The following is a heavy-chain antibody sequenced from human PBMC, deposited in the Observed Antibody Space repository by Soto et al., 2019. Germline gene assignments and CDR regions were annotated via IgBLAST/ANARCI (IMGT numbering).Heavy chain of an antibody. J-gene: IGHJ4*02. CDR3: AKESRVTMVRGVIIDD. CDR1: GFTFSSYA. V-gene: IGHV3-23*01. D-gene: IGHD3-10*01. Sequence: GGSLRLSCAASGFTFSSYAMSWVRQAPGKGLEWVSAISGSGGSTYYADSVKGRFTISRDNSKNTLYLQMNSLRAEDTAVYYCAKESRVTMVRGVIIDDWGQGTLVTVSS. CDR2: ISGSGGST.